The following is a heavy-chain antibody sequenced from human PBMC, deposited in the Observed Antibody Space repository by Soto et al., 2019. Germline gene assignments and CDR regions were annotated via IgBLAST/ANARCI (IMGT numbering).Heavy chain of an antibody. CDR2: ISGSGGST. Sequence: GGSLRLSCAASGFTFSSYAMSWVRQAPGKGLEWVSAISGSGGSTYYADSVKGRFTISRDNSKNTLYLQMNSLRAEDTAVYYCAKNIAVAGTGYYGMDVWGQGTTVTVSS. CDR1: GFTFSSYA. V-gene: IGHV3-23*01. J-gene: IGHJ6*02. D-gene: IGHD6-19*01. CDR3: AKNIAVAGTGYYGMDV.